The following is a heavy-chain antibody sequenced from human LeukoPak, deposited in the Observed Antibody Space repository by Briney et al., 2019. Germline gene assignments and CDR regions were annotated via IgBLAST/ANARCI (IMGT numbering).Heavy chain of an antibody. V-gene: IGHV2-5*01. CDR2: NYWNDDK. D-gene: IGHD3-10*01. CDR3: AHKGRGSGSYNM. CDR1: GFSLSTTGVG. Sequence: SGPTLVKPTQTLTLTCTFPGFSLSTTGVGVAWIRQSPGKALEWLAVNYWNDDKSYSPSLKSRLTITKDTSKNQVVLIMTNMDPVDTGTYYCAHKGRGSGSYNMWGQGTLVTVSS. J-gene: IGHJ4*02.